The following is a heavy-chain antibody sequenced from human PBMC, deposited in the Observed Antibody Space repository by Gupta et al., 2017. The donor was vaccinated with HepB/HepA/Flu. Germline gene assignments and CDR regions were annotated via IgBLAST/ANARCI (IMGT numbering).Heavy chain of an antibody. CDR3: AKENRNLHYKYYMDV. Sequence: QVQLVESGGAVVQPGMSLRLSCAASGFTFSGYGMHWVRQAPGKGLEWVTLISYEGYFKFYTDSVKGRFTISRDNSKNTLYLQMNSLRTEDTAVYYCAKENRNLHYKYYMDVWGKGTTVTVSS. CDR1: GFTFSGYG. V-gene: IGHV3-30*18. D-gene: IGHD3-10*01. J-gene: IGHJ6*03. CDR2: ISYEGYFK.